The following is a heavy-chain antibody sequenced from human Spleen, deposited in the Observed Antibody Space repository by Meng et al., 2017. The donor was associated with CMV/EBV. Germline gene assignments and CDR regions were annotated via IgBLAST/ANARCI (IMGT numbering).Heavy chain of an antibody. V-gene: IGHV4-34*01. Sequence: QVQLQQSGAGLLKPSETLSLTCAVYGGSFSGYYRSWIRQPPGKGLEWIGEINHSGSTNYNPSLKRRVTISVDTSKNQFSLKLSSVTAADTAVYYCARLPWIVPAARPSWSDPWGQGTLVTVSS. CDR1: GGSFSGYY. CDR2: INHSGST. D-gene: IGHD2-2*01. CDR3: ARLPWIVPAARPSWSDP. J-gene: IGHJ5*02.